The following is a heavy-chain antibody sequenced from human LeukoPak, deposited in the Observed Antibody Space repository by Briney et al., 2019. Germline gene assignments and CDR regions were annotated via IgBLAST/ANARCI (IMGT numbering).Heavy chain of an antibody. Sequence: GASVKVSCKASGYTFTCYYMHWVRQAPGQGLEWMGWINPNSGGTNYAQKFQGRVTMTRDTSISTAYMELSRLRSDDTAVYYCARARTSGSHDFDYWGQGTLVTVSS. D-gene: IGHD3-10*01. CDR1: GYTFTCYY. CDR3: ARARTSGSHDFDY. CDR2: INPNSGGT. J-gene: IGHJ4*02. V-gene: IGHV1-2*02.